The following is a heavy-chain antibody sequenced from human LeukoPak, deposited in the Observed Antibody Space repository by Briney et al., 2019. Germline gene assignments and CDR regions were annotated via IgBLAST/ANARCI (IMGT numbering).Heavy chain of an antibody. CDR2: ISSSSSYI. D-gene: IGHD6-6*01. CDR1: GFTFSSYS. J-gene: IGHJ4*02. CDR3: ARAYSSSSSYDY. V-gene: IGHV3-21*01. Sequence: PGGSLRLSCVASGFTFSSYSMNWVRQAPGKGLEWVSSISSSSSYIYYADSVKGRFTISRDNAKNSLYLQMNSLRAEDTAVYYCARAYSSSSSYDYWGQGTLVTVSS.